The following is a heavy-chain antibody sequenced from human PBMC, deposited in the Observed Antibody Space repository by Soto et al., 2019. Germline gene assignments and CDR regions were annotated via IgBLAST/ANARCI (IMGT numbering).Heavy chain of an antibody. V-gene: IGHV1-2*02. CDR2: IIPHSGET. J-gene: IGHJ5*02. Sequence: ASVKVSCKASGYSFTGYYMHWVRQAPGQGLEWMGWIIPHSGETNYAQKFQARVTLTRDTSISTAYMQLSGLTSDDTAVYYCARETSSNYYEGWFDPWGQGTLVTVSS. D-gene: IGHD3-22*01. CDR1: GYSFTGYY. CDR3: ARETSSNYYEGWFDP.